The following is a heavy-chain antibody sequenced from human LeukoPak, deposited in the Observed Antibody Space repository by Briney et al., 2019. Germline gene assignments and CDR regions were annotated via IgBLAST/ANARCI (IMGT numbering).Heavy chain of an antibody. J-gene: IGHJ4*02. CDR2: IIPIFGTA. CDR1: GGTFSSYA. V-gene: IGHV1-69*06. CDR3: ARVPEGRDGYNYGFN. D-gene: IGHD5-24*01. Sequence: SVKVSCKASGGTFSSYAISWVRQAPGQGLEWMGRIIPIFGTANYAQKFQGRVTITADKSTSTAYMELSSLRSEDTAVYYCARVPEGRDGYNYGFNWGQGTLVTVSS.